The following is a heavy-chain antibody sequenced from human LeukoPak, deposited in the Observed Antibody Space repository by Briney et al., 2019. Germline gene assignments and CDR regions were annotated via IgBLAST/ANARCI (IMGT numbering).Heavy chain of an antibody. CDR3: ARVLAIFGLDTTDFYMDV. D-gene: IGHD3/OR15-3a*01. CDR1: GASISSHY. Sequence: PSETLSLTCAVSGASISSHYWSWIRQPPGKGLEWIGYTSGSISDNPSLKSRVAVSVDPSQNQGSLSLTSVAAADSAVYYCARVLAIFGLDTTDFYMDVWGKGTTVTVSS. J-gene: IGHJ6*03. CDR2: TSGSI. V-gene: IGHV4-59*11.